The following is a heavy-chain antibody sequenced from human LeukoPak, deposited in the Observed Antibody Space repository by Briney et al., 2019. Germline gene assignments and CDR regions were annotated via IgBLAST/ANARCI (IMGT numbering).Heavy chain of an antibody. J-gene: IGHJ4*02. Sequence: QPGGSLRLSCAASGFAFDDYTMHWVRQPPGKGLEWVSLITWHGLKTKYVDSVKGRFTISRDNSKDSLYLQMNNLKVEDTALYYCAKEPYMGEKSVAGAGEFDSWGQGTLVTVSS. CDR2: ITWHGLKT. D-gene: IGHD3-16*01. CDR3: AKEPYMGEKSVAGAGEFDS. CDR1: GFAFDDYT. V-gene: IGHV3-43*01.